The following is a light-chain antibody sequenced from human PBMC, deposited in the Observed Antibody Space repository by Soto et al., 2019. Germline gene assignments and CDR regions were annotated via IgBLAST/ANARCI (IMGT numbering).Light chain of an antibody. CDR2: DAS. CDR3: QHYNCYPIT. Sequence: DIQMIQSPSTLSASVGDRVTITCRASQSISGWLAWYQQKPGKAPNLLIYDASSLESGVPSRFSGSGSGTEFTLTISSLQPADFATYYCQHYNCYPITFGQGTRLEIK. CDR1: QSISGW. J-gene: IGKJ5*01. V-gene: IGKV1-5*01.